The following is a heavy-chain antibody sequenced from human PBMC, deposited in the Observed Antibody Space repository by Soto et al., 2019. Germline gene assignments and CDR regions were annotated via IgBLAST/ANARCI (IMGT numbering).Heavy chain of an antibody. CDR3: AKSYFGYSYGYPFDY. Sequence: QVQLVESGGGVVQPGRSLRLSCAASGFTFSSYGMHWVRQAPGKGLEWVAVISYDGSNKYYADSVKGRFTISRDNSKNTLYLQMNGLRAEDTAVYYCAKSYFGYSYGYPFDYWGQGTLVTVSS. V-gene: IGHV3-30*18. CDR2: ISYDGSNK. D-gene: IGHD5-18*01. CDR1: GFTFSSYG. J-gene: IGHJ4*02.